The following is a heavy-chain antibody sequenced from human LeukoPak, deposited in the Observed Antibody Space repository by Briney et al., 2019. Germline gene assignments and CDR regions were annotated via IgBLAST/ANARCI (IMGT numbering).Heavy chain of an antibody. CDR1: GFTFSSYS. J-gene: IGHJ2*01. CDR2: ISSSSSYI. V-gene: IGHV3-21*01. Sequence: GGSLRLSCAASGFTFSSYSMNWVRQAPGKGLEWVSSISSSSSYIYYADSVKDRFTISRDNAKNSLYLQMNSLRAEDTAVYYCARDQGGYGYLDLWGRGTLVTVSS. CDR3: ARDQGGYGYLDL.